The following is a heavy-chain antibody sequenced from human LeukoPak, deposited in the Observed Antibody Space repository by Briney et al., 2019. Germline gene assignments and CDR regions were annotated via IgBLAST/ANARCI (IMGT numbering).Heavy chain of an antibody. D-gene: IGHD1-26*01. V-gene: IGHV1-2*02. CDR3: AIASGNYFLDY. CDR2: INPNSGGT. J-gene: IGHJ4*02. Sequence: ASVKVSCKASGYTFTGYYMHWVRQAPGQGLEWMGWINPNSGGTNYAQKFQDRVTMTRDTSINTAYMELSSLRSDDTAVYYCAIASGNYFLDYWGQGTLVTVSS. CDR1: GYTFTGYY.